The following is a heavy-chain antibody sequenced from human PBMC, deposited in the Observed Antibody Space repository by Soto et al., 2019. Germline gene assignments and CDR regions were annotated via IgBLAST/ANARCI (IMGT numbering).Heavy chain of an antibody. CDR1: GFTFSSYS. J-gene: IGHJ5*01. Sequence: ESGGGLVQPGGSLRLSCAASGFTFSSYSMNWVRQAPGKGLEWVSYISSSRSTIYYADSVKGRFTISRDNAKNSLYLQMNSLRAEDTAVYYCARDCPGSSTTCYGNEWFDSWGQGTLVTVPS. V-gene: IGHV3-48*01. CDR3: ARDCPGSSTTCYGNEWFDS. D-gene: IGHD2-2*01. CDR2: ISSSRSTI.